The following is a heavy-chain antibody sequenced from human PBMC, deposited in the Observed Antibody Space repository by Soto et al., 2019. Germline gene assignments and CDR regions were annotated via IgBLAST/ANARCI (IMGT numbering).Heavy chain of an antibody. V-gene: IGHV5-51*01. J-gene: IGHJ5*02. Sequence: PXESVEIFFTGLGYSLTSYWIGWVRQIPGKGLEWMGIIYPCDSDTRYSPSFQGQVTISADKSITTAYLQWSSLKASDTAMYYCARGYCTTTICDPWFDPWGQGTLVTVSS. CDR3: ARGYCTTTICDPWFDP. CDR2: IYPCDSDT. D-gene: IGHD2-2*01. CDR1: GYSLTSYW.